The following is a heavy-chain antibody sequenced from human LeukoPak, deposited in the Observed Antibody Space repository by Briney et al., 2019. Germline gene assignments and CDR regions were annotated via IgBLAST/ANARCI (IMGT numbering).Heavy chain of an antibody. CDR2: IYTSGST. CDR1: GGSISSYY. V-gene: IGHV4-4*07. Sequence: SETLSLTCTVSGGSISSYYWSWIRQPAGKGLEWIGRIYTSGSTNYNPSLKSRVTISVDTSKNQFSLKLSSVTAADTAVYYCARGYSGYDYSYYYMDVWGKGTTVTISS. CDR3: ARGYSGYDYSYYYMDV. D-gene: IGHD5-12*01. J-gene: IGHJ6*03.